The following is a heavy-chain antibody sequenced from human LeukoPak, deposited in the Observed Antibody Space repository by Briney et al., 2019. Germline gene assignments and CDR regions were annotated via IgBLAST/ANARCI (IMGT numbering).Heavy chain of an antibody. CDR1: GFTFSSYW. Sequence: HTGGSLRLSCAASGFTFSSYWMSWVRQAPGKGLEWVANIKQDGSEKYYVDSVKGRFTISRDNAKNSLYLQMNSLRAEDTAVYYCARGGYSSSWYAARLNDAFDIWGQGTMVTVSS. J-gene: IGHJ3*02. CDR2: IKQDGSEK. CDR3: ARGGYSSSWYAARLNDAFDI. D-gene: IGHD6-13*01. V-gene: IGHV3-7*01.